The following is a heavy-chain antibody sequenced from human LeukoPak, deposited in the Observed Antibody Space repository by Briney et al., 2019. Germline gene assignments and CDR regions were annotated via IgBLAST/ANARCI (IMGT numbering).Heavy chain of an antibody. CDR2: VHHTGNT. J-gene: IGHJ6*03. CDR3: GRVGTTVTYGVYYYYYMDV. CDR1: GGSISNNDYY. V-gene: IGHV4-39*07. Sequence: SETLSLTCTVSGGSISNNDYYWGWIRQPPGKGLEWVGSVHHTGNTYYSPSLGSRVSTSVDTSKNHFSLKLDSVTAADTAVYYCGRVGTTVTYGVYYYYYMDVWGKGTTVTVSS. D-gene: IGHD4-11*01.